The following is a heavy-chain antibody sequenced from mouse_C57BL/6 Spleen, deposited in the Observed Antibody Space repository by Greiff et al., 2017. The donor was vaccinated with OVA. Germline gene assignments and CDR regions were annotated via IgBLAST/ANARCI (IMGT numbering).Heavy chain of an antibody. CDR2: INPGSGGT. D-gene: IGHD1-1*01. J-gene: IGHJ1*03. Sequence: QVQLKESGAELVRPGTSVKVSCKASGYAFTNYLIEWVKQRPGQGLEWIGVINPGSGGTNYNEKFKGKATLTADKSSSTAYMQLSSLTSEDSAVYFCARGHYYGSTIWYFDVWGTGTTVTVSS. CDR1: GYAFTNYL. CDR3: ARGHYYGSTIWYFDV. V-gene: IGHV1-54*01.